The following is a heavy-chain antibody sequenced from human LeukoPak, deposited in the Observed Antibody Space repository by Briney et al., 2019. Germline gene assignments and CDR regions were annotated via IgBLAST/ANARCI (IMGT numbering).Heavy chain of an antibody. CDR2: ISYTGST. CDR1: GGSISNYY. CDR3: ARGVCTSSSCYAGDYGMDV. J-gene: IGHJ6*02. Sequence: SETLSLTCTVSGGSISNYYWSWIRQPPGEGLEWIGYISYTGSTNYNPSLKSRVTISLDTSKSQFPLKVSSVTAADTAVYYCARGVCTSSSCYAGDYGMDVWGQGTTVTVSS. V-gene: IGHV4-59*08. D-gene: IGHD2-2*01.